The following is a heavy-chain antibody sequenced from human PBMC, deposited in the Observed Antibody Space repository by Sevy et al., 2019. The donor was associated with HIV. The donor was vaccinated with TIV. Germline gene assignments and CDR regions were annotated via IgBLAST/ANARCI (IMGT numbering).Heavy chain of an antibody. CDR2: ISGSGGST. CDR1: GFTFSSYA. V-gene: IGHV3-23*01. Sequence: GGSLRLSCAASGFTFSSYAMSWVRQGPGKGLEWVSVISGSGGSTYYADSLEGRFTISRDNSQNRLYLQMNSLRAEDTAVYYCAKDRRYGDIGLFDYWGQGTLVTVSS. D-gene: IGHD4-17*01. CDR3: AKDRRYGDIGLFDY. J-gene: IGHJ4*02.